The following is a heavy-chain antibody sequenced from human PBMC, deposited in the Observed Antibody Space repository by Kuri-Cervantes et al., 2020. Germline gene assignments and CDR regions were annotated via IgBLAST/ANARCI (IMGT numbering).Heavy chain of an antibody. Sequence: GESLKISCAASGFTFSSYAMSWVRQAPGKGLEWVAVISYDGSNKYYADSVKGRFTISRDNSKNTLYLQMNSLRAEDTAVYYCAKTDDYDFWSGYYSYYYYGMDVWGQGTTVTVSS. CDR2: ISYDGSNK. CDR3: AKTDDYDFWSGYYSYYYYGMDV. J-gene: IGHJ6*02. CDR1: GFTFSSYA. D-gene: IGHD3-3*01. V-gene: IGHV3-30*18.